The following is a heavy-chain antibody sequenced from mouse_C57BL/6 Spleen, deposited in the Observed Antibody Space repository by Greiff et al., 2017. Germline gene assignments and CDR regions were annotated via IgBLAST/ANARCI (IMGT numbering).Heavy chain of an antibody. Sequence: QVQLQQPGAELVKPGASVKLSCKASGYPFTSYWMHWVTQRPGQGLEWIGMIHPNSGSTNYNETFKSKATLTVDKSSSTAYMQLSSLTAEDSAVYYCARSRAQATSMYYWGQGTSVTVSS. J-gene: IGHJ4*01. CDR2: IHPNSGST. CDR3: ARSRAQATSMYY. CDR1: GYPFTSYW. V-gene: IGHV1-64*01. D-gene: IGHD3-2*02.